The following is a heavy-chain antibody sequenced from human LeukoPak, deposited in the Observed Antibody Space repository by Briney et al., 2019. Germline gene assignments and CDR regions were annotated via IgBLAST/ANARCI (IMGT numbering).Heavy chain of an antibody. CDR1: GFTFSDHY. CDR3: ARVRYCSSTSCPDLNYCYYMDV. V-gene: IGHV3-72*01. Sequence: GGSLRLSCAASGFTFSDHYMDWVRQAPGKGLEWVGRTRNKANSYTTEYAASVKGRFTISRDDSKNSLYLQMNSLKTEDTAVYYCARVRYCSSTSCPDLNYCYYMDVWGKGTTVTVSS. D-gene: IGHD2-2*01. CDR2: TRNKANSYTT. J-gene: IGHJ6*03.